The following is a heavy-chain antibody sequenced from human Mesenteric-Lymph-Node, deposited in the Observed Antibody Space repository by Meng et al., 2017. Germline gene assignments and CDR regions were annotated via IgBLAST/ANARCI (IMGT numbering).Heavy chain of an antibody. V-gene: IGHV3-74*01. Sequence: GESLKISCAASGFTFSSYWMHWVRQAPGKGLVWVSRINSDGSSTSYADSVKGRFTISRDNAKNTLYLQMNSLRAEDTAVYYCASILGYSRMNAFDIWGQGTMVTVSS. J-gene: IGHJ3*02. D-gene: IGHD6-13*01. CDR2: INSDGSST. CDR3: ASILGYSRMNAFDI. CDR1: GFTFSSYW.